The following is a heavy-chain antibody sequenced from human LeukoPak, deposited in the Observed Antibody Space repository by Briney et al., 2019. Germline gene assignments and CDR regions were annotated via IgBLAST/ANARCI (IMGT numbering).Heavy chain of an antibody. V-gene: IGHV3-11*04. D-gene: IGHD1-26*01. CDR2: ISSSGSTI. Sequence: GGSLRLSCAASGFTFSDYYMSWIRQAPGKGLEWVSYISSSGSTIYYADSVKGRFTISRDNAKNSLFLQMNSLRAEDTAVYFCARAAWDPNYYYYMDVWGKGTTVTISS. J-gene: IGHJ6*03. CDR3: ARAAWDPNYYYYMDV. CDR1: GFTFSDYY.